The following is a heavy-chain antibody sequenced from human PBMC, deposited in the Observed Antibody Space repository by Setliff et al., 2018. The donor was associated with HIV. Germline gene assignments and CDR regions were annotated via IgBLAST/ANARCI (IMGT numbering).Heavy chain of an antibody. D-gene: IGHD2-15*01. J-gene: IGHJ4*02. CDR3: ARHPPYCSGGSCYRGKGYYFDY. CDR2: MHHGGST. V-gene: IGHV4-39*01. CDR1: GDSITSNSYY. Sequence: ETLSLTCTVSGDSITSNSYYWGWIRQSPGKGLEWIGTMHHGGSTYYNPSLKSRVTISVDRSKNQFSLKLNSVTAADTAMYYCARHPPYCSGGSCYRGKGYYFDYWGQGTLVTVSS.